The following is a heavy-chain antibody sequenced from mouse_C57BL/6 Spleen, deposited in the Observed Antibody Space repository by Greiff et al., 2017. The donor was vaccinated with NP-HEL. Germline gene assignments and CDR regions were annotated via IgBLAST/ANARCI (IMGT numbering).Heavy chain of an antibody. CDR3: ARNRYDYDGWYFDV. J-gene: IGHJ1*03. V-gene: IGHV1-53*01. CDR2: INPSNGGT. Sequence: QVQLKQPGTELVKPGASVKLSCKASGYTFTSYWMHWVKQRPGQGLEWIGNINPSNGGTNYNEKFKSKATLTVDKSSSTAYMQLSSLTSEDSAVYYCARNRYDYDGWYFDVWGTGTTVTVSS. D-gene: IGHD2-4*01. CDR1: GYTFTSYW.